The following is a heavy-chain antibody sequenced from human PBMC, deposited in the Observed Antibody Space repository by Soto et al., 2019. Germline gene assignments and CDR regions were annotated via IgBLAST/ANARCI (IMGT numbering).Heavy chain of an antibody. CDR2: IYPGDSDT. J-gene: IGHJ6*02. D-gene: IGHD1-26*01. Sequence: GESLKISCKGSGYSFTSDWIGWVRQMPGKGLEWMGIIYPGDSDTRYSPSFQGQVTISADKSISTAYLQWSSLKASDTAMYYCARRGAPQMSSSPYYYYGMDVWGQGTTVTVSS. CDR1: GYSFTSDW. CDR3: ARRGAPQMSSSPYYYYGMDV. V-gene: IGHV5-51*01.